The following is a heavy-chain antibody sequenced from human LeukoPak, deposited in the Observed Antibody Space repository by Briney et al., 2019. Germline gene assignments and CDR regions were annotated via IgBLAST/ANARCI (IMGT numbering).Heavy chain of an antibody. CDR3: ARDQGPNYCFDY. D-gene: IGHD4/OR15-4a*01. CDR1: GGTFSSYA. V-gene: IGHV1-69*13. CDR2: IIPIFGTA. J-gene: IGHJ4*02. Sequence: GASVKVSCKASGGTFSSYAISWVRQAPGQGLEWMGGIIPIFGTANYAQKFQGRVTITADESTSTAYMELSSLRSDDTAVYYCARDQGPNYCFDYWGQGTLVTVSS.